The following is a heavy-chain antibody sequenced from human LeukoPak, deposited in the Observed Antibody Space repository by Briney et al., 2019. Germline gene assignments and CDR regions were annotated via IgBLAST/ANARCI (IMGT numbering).Heavy chain of an antibody. D-gene: IGHD2-21*01. J-gene: IGHJ3*02. CDR1: GYTFTSYA. Sequence: ASVKVSCKASGYTFTSYAMNWVRQAPGQGLEWMGWINTNTGNPTYAQGFTGRFVFSLDTSVSTAYLQISSLKAEDTAVYYCARGSRIAMTWDDAFDIWGQGTMVTVSS. V-gene: IGHV7-4-1*02. CDR3: ARGSRIAMTWDDAFDI. CDR2: INTNTGNP.